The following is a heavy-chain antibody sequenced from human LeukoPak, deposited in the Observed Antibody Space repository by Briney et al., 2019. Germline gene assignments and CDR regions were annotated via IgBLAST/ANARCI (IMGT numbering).Heavy chain of an antibody. V-gene: IGHV4-34*01. CDR2: INHSGST. CDR3: ARDPDCSSTSCYNNWFDP. CDR1: GGSFSGYY. J-gene: IGHJ5*02. Sequence: PSETLSLTCAVYGGSFSGYYWSWIRQPPGKGLEWIGEINHSGSTNYNPSLKSRVTISVDTSKNQFSLKLRSVTAADTAVYYCARDPDCSSTSCYNNWFDPWGQGTLVTVSS. D-gene: IGHD2-2*02.